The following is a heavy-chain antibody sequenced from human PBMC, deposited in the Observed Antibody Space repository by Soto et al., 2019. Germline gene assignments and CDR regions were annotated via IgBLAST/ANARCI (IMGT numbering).Heavy chain of an antibody. CDR3: AKNGQPPYYYYGLDV. V-gene: IGHV1-18*01. J-gene: IGHJ6*04. Sequence: ASVKVFCKASGYTFSRCGISWVRQAPGQGLEWMGWISGYNGDTNYAQKFQGRVTMTIDTSTTTAYMELRGLTSDDTAIYYCAKNGQPPYYYYGLDVWGEGTTVTVSS. CDR2: ISGYNGDT. CDR1: GYTFSRCG. D-gene: IGHD2-8*01.